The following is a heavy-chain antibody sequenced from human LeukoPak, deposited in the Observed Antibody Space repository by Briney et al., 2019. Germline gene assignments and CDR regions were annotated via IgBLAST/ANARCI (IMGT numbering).Heavy chain of an antibody. CDR3: ASASSRRGWFDP. D-gene: IGHD6-13*01. CDR1: GGSFSGYY. Sequence: SETLSLTCAVYGGSFSGYYWSWIRQPPGKGLEWIGEINHSGSTNYNPSLKSRVTISVDTSKNQFSLTLSSVPAADTAVYYCASASSRRGWFDPWGQGTLVTASS. J-gene: IGHJ5*02. CDR2: INHSGST. V-gene: IGHV4-34*01.